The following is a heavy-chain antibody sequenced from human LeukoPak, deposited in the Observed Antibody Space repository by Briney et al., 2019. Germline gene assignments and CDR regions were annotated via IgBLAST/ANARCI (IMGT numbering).Heavy chain of an antibody. CDR2: IYYSGST. D-gene: IGHD6-13*01. J-gene: IGHJ4*02. V-gene: IGHV4-39*01. CDR1: GGSISSSSYY. CDR3: ARVGSDSSVDY. Sequence: PSETLSLTCTVSGGSISSSSYYWGWIRQPPGKGLEWIGSIYYSGSTYYNPSLKSRVTISVDTSKNQFSLKLSSVTAADTAVYYCARVGSDSSVDYWGQGTLVTVSS.